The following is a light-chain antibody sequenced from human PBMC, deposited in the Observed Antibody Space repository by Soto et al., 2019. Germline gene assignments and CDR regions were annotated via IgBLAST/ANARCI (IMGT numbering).Light chain of an antibody. CDR3: QQYHTWPIT. CDR1: QSVSTY. CDR2: DAS. V-gene: IGKV3D-15*01. J-gene: IGKJ4*01. Sequence: EIVLTQSPDTLSLSPGERATLSCRASQSVSTYLAWYQQKPGQAPRLLIYDASNRATGIPARFSGSGSGTEFTLTISSLQSEDCAIYYCQQYHTWPITFGGGTKVDIK.